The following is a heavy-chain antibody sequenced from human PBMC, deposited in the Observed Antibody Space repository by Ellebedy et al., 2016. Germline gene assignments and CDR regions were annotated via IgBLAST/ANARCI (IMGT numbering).Heavy chain of an antibody. J-gene: IGHJ4*02. CDR2: IYPGDSDT. D-gene: IGHD1-26*01. Sequence: GESLKISCKGSGYSFTSYWIGWVRQMPGKGLEWMGIIYPGDSDTRYSPSFQGQVTISADKSISTAYLQWSSLKASDTAMYYCARHRGFSGSYWYYFDYWGQGTLVTVSS. CDR3: ARHRGFSGSYWYYFDY. V-gene: IGHV5-51*01. CDR1: GYSFTSYW.